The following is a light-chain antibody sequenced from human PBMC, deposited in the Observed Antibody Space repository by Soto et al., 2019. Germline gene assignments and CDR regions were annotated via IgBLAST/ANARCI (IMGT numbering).Light chain of an antibody. Sequence: QSALTQPASVSGSPGQSITISCTGTSGNVGGHDYVSWYQQHPGNAPKLIIYEVNNRPSGVSNRFSGSKSGNTASLTISGLQAEDEADYYCTAYTRSATPDIYGSGTKVTVL. CDR3: TAYTRSATPDI. CDR2: EVN. CDR1: SGNVGGHDY. J-gene: IGLJ1*01. V-gene: IGLV2-14*01.